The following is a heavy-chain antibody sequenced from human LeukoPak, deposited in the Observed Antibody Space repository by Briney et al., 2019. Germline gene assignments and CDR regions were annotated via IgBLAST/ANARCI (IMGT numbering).Heavy chain of an antibody. D-gene: IGHD6-6*01. Sequence: ASVKVSCKASGYTFTGYYVHWVRQAPGQGHEWMGWINSNSGGTNYAQKFQRGATMTRDTSISTTDMELSSLRSDDTSVYYCAGSVASSGQMPHDYWGQGTLVTVSS. CDR3: AGSVASSGQMPHDY. J-gene: IGHJ4*02. V-gene: IGHV1-2*02. CDR1: GYTFTGYY. CDR2: INSNSGGT.